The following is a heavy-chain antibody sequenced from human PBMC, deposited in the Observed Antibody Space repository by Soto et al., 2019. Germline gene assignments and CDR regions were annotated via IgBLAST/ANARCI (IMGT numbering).Heavy chain of an antibody. D-gene: IGHD2-2*01. V-gene: IGHV3-33*01. Sequence: GSLRLSCAASGFTFSSYGMHWVRQAPGKGLEWVAVIWYDGSNKYYADSVKGRFTISRDNSKNTLYLQMNSLRAEDTAVYYCARDPRYCSSTSCYARRYWFDPWGQGTLVTVSS. J-gene: IGHJ5*02. CDR2: IWYDGSNK. CDR3: ARDPRYCSSTSCYARRYWFDP. CDR1: GFTFSSYG.